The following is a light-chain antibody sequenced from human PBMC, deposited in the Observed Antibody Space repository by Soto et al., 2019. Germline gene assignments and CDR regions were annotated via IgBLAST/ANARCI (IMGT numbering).Light chain of an antibody. J-gene: IGKJ1*01. CDR3: QQYGSSPTWT. CDR1: QSVSSN. CDR2: GAS. Sequence: EIVLTQSPGILSLSPGERATLSCRASQSVSSNLAWYQQKPGQAPRLLIYGASTRATGIPARFSGSGSGTDFTLTISRLEPEDFAVYYCQQYGSSPTWTFGQGTKVDIK. V-gene: IGKV3-20*01.